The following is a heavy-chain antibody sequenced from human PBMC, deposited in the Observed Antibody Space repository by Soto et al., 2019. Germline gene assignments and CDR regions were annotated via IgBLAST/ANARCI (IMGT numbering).Heavy chain of an antibody. CDR3: ARNWKGVDY. CDR2: IKTDGSTT. D-gene: IGHD1-1*01. J-gene: IGHJ4*02. Sequence: EVQLVESGGGLVQPGESLRLSCEASGFTFSNHWMHWVRQAPGKGPVWVARIKTDGSTTNYADYVKGRFTVSRDNAKNTLFLQMNSLRVXXXAVYYCARNWKGVDYWGQGTLVTVSS. V-gene: IGHV3-74*01. CDR1: GFTFSNHW.